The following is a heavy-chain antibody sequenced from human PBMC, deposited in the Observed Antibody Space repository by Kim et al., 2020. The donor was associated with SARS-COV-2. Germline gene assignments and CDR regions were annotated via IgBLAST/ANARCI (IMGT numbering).Heavy chain of an antibody. Sequence: ASVKVSCKASGYTFSSYDINWVRQATGQGLEWMGWMDPNSGNTGYAQKFQGRVTLTRNTFMDTAYMELSSLTLEDTAVYYCARGMEDWGQGTLVTISS. CDR2: MDPNSGNT. D-gene: IGHD3-3*01. J-gene: IGHJ4*02. CDR3: ARGMED. CDR1: GYTFSSYD. V-gene: IGHV1-8*01.